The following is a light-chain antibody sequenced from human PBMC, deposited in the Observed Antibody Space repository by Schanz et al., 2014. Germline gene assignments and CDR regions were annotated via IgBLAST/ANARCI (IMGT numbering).Light chain of an antibody. CDR2: DAS. J-gene: IGKJ1*01. V-gene: IGKV3D-15*01. CDR3: QQYARWWT. CDR1: QSVSST. Sequence: EIVMTQSPAALSVSPGERATLSCRASQSVSSTLAWYQQKPGQAPRLLIYDASNRATGIPARFSGSGSGTEFTLTISSLQSEDFAVYYCQQYARWWTFGQGTKVEI.